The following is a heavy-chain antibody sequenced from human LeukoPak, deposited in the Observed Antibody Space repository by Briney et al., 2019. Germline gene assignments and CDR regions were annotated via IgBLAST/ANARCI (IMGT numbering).Heavy chain of an antibody. V-gene: IGHV3-30*03. CDR2: ISYDGSNK. D-gene: IGHD7-27*01. J-gene: IGHJ6*03. CDR1: GFTFSSYG. Sequence: GGSLRLSCAASGFTFSSYGMHWVRQAPGKGLEWVAVISYDGSNKYYADSVKGRFTISRDNSKNTLYLQMNSLSAEDTAVYYCAPALGKLLMDVWGKGTTVTVSS. CDR3: APALGKLLMDV.